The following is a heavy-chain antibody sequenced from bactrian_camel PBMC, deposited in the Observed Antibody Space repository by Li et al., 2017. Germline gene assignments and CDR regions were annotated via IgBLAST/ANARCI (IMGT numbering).Heavy chain of an antibody. CDR1: GLIFRDCN. Sequence: VQLVESGGGSVQAGGSLKLSCAASGLIFRDCNVGWFRQAPGKGLEWVSAINSGGDSTYYADSVKGRFTISRDNAKNTVFLQMNNLKSEDTALYYCLSTISGIETRGPGTQVTVS. D-gene: IGHD6*01. CDR2: INSGGDST. J-gene: IGHJ4*01. V-gene: IGHV3S40*01. CDR3: LSTISGIET.